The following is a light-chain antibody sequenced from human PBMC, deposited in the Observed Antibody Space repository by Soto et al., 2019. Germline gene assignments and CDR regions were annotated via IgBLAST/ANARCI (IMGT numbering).Light chain of an antibody. Sequence: DIQLTQSPSFLSAFVGDTVTITCRASQAMSTYLAWYQQKPGKVPKLLIRSASTLQSGVPPRFSGGGSGTEFTLTISTLQPDDSGIYYCQQLNGYQLAFGGGTNVGIK. J-gene: IGKJ4*01. CDR1: QAMSTY. CDR3: QQLNGYQLA. V-gene: IGKV1-9*01. CDR2: SAS.